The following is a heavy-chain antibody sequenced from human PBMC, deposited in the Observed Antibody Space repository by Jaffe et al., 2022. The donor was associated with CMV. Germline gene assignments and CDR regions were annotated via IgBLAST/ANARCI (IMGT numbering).Heavy chain of an antibody. CDR1: GGSISSYY. J-gene: IGHJ6*02. Sequence: QVQLQESGPGLVKPSETLSLTCTVSGGSISSYYWSWIRQPPGKGLEWIGYIYYSGSTNYNPSLKSRVTISVDTSKNQFSLKLSSVTAADTAVYYCARDRGGTVTTYYYYYGMDVWGQGTTVTVSS. V-gene: IGHV4-59*01. CDR3: ARDRGGTVTTYYYYYGMDV. D-gene: IGHD4-4*01. CDR2: IYYSGST.